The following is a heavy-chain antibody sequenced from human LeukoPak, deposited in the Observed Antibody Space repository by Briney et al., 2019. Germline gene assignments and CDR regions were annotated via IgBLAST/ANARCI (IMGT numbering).Heavy chain of an antibody. CDR2: IYHNGDS. D-gene: IGHD2-2*01. V-gene: IGHV4-59*08. CDR1: GGSISSYY. CDR3: ARQGSCSNTNCNRWFDP. Sequence: SETLSLTCTVSGGSISSYYWSWIRQLPGEGLEWIASIYHNGDSYYNSSLKSRVTISVDTSKNQFSLKVSSVTAADTALYYCARQGSCSNTNCNRWFDPWGQGTLVIVSS. J-gene: IGHJ5*02.